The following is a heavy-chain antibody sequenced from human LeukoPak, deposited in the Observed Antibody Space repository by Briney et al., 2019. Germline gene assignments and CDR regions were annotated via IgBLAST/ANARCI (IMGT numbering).Heavy chain of an antibody. CDR1: GFTFSSYG. Sequence: GGSLRLSCAASGFTFSSYGMHWVRQAPGKGLEWVAVIWYDGSNKYYADSVKGRFTISRDNSKNTLYLQMNSLRAEDTAVYYCARVGEYYYYGMDVWAKGPRSPSP. D-gene: IGHD3-10*01. V-gene: IGHV3-33*01. CDR2: IWYDGSNK. J-gene: IGHJ6*02. CDR3: ARVGEYYYYGMDV.